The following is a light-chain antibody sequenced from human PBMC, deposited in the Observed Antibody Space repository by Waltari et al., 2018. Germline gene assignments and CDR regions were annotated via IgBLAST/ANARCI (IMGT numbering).Light chain of an antibody. J-gene: IGKJ1*01. Sequence: CRASENIHNWVVYYDHKPGKAPKLLISDASILESGVPSMFSGSASGKEFSHTITNLQPDNFATDYCDQYSIYSMWTFGEGTTVEIK. CDR1: ENIHNW. V-gene: IGKV1-5*03. CDR2: DAS. CDR3: DQYSIYSMWT.